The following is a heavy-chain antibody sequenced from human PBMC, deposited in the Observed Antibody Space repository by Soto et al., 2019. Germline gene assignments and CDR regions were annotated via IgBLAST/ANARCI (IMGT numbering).Heavy chain of an antibody. CDR2: IYYSGST. Sequence: SETLSLTCTVSGGSISSGGYYWSWIRQHPGKGLEWIGYIYYSGSTYYNPSLKSRVTISVDTSKNQFSLKLSSVTAADTAVYYCARDSDSGYYYFDYWGQGTLVTVSS. V-gene: IGHV4-31*03. CDR3: ARDSDSGYYYFDY. D-gene: IGHD3-22*01. J-gene: IGHJ4*02. CDR1: GGSISSGGYY.